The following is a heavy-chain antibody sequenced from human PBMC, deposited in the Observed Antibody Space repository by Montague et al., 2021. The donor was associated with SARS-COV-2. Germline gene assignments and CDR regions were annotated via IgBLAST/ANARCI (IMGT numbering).Heavy chain of an antibody. J-gene: IGHJ6*03. Sequence: SHSHSLTSAVHGGSFSTYSWNWIRQPPGKGLEWIGEIHHGGSTNYNPSLKSRVTISADTSKNQFSLKLTSVAAAATAVYYCARLGAGVVPSPILGVGPYYSYYYMDVWGKGATVTVSS. D-gene: IGHD3-10*01. V-gene: IGHV4-34*01. CDR1: GGSFSTYS. CDR2: IHHGGST. CDR3: ARLGAGVVPSPILGVGPYYSYYYMDV.